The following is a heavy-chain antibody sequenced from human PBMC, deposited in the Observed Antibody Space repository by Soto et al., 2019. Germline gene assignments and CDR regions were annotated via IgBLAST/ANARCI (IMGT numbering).Heavy chain of an antibody. CDR1: GYTFTSYG. V-gene: IGHV1-18*04. J-gene: IGHJ5*02. CDR3: ARQHDRPAGTGRFDP. CDR2: ISAYNGNT. Sequence: GASVKVSCKASGYTFTSYGISWVRQAPGQGLEWMGWISAYNGNTNYAQKLQGRVTMTTDTSTSTAYMELRSLRSDDTAVYYCARQHDRPAGTGRFDPWGQGTLVTVSS. D-gene: IGHD2-2*01.